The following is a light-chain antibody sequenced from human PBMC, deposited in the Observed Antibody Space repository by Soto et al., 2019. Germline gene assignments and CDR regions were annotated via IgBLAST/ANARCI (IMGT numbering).Light chain of an antibody. CDR3: QQYDDYPLT. Sequence: DIQMTQSPSTLSASVGDRVTITCRASPSIKNWLAWYQQKPGTAPKFLIYDASTLESGVPSRFSGSGSGTEFTLTISSLQADDFATYFCQQYDDYPLTFGGGTKVDIK. CDR1: PSIKNW. J-gene: IGKJ4*01. V-gene: IGKV1-5*01. CDR2: DAS.